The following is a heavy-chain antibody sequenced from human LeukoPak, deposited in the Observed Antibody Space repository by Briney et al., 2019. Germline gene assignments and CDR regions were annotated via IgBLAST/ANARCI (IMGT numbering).Heavy chain of an antibody. CDR1: GFTFSSYS. V-gene: IGHV3-23*01. CDR2: ISGPAGSW. D-gene: IGHD5/OR15-5a*01. CDR3: AKKVGLVSAPLFYFDV. Sequence: GRFLSLSCAVSGFTFSSYSMSWVRQAPGKGLEWVSAISGPAGSWDYADSVKGRFTISRDNSKNTLFQQMNSLRAEDTAIYYCAKKVGLVSAPLFYFDVWGQGTLVTASS. J-gene: IGHJ4*02.